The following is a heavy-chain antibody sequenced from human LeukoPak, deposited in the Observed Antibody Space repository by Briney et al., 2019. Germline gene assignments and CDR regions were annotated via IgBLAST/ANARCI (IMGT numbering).Heavy chain of an antibody. D-gene: IGHD1-26*01. CDR1: GYTFTSYG. V-gene: IGHV1-3*01. J-gene: IGHJ4*02. CDR3: ARDRRSYLFDY. Sequence: ASVKVSCKASGYTFTSYGISWVRQAPGQRLEWMGWINAGNGNTKYSQKFQGRVTITRDTSASTAYMELSSLRSEDTAVYYCARDRRSYLFDYWGQGTLVTVSS. CDR2: INAGNGNT.